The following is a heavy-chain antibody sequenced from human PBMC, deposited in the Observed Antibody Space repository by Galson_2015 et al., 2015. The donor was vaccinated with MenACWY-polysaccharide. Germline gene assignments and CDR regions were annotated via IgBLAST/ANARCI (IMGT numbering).Heavy chain of an antibody. J-gene: IGHJ4*02. CDR3: ARVRYSTGKYQFDY. D-gene: IGHD2-2*01. CDR1: GFTFSNYA. Sequence: SLRLSCAASGFTFSNYAMNWVRQAPGKGLEWVSAISNSGGSTYYADSVKGRFTISRDNSKNTLFLQMNSLRAEDTAVYYCARVRYSTGKYQFDYWGQGTLVAVSS. V-gene: IGHV3-23*01. CDR2: ISNSGGST.